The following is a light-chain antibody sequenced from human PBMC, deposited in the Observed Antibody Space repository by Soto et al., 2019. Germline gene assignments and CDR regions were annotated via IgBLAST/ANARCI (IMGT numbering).Light chain of an antibody. J-gene: IGKJ4*01. Sequence: DIQMTQSPSSLSASLGDRVTITCRASQSISNFLNWFQHKPGKAPKVLISAASTLQSGVPSRFSGSVSGTDFTLTISILQPEDSASYYCQQYYNSVLTFGGGTKVDIK. CDR3: QQYYNSVLT. CDR2: AAS. V-gene: IGKV1-39*01. CDR1: QSISNF.